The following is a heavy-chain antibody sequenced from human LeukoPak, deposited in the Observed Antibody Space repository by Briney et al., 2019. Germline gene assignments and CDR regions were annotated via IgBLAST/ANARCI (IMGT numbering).Heavy chain of an antibody. CDR2: ISAYNGNT. D-gene: IGHD6-13*01. J-gene: IGHJ4*02. Sequence: ASVKVSCKASGYTFTSYGISWVRQAPGQGLEWMGWISAYNGNTNYAQKLQGRVTMTTDTSTSTAYMELSSLRSDDTAVYYCARDFSGAAAGTVGVDYWGQGTLVTVSS. V-gene: IGHV1-18*01. CDR1: GYTFTSYG. CDR3: ARDFSGAAAGTVGVDY.